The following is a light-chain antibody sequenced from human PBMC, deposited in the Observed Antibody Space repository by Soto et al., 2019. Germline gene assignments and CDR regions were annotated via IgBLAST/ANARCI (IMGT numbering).Light chain of an antibody. CDR3: QQYGSSGT. Sequence: EIVLTQSPGTLSLSPGERATLSCRASQSVSKNYLAWYQQKPGHAPRLLIYGASNRATGIPDRFSGSGSGTDFTLTISRMAPEDFAVYYCQQYGSSGTFGQGTKVDIK. CDR1: QSVSKNY. V-gene: IGKV3-20*01. CDR2: GAS. J-gene: IGKJ1*01.